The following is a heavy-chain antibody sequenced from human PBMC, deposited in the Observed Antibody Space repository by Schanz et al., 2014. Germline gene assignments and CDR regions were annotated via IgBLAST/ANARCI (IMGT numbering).Heavy chain of an antibody. J-gene: IGHJ4*02. V-gene: IGHV3-23*04. CDR2: ISGRDGST. D-gene: IGHD5-12*01. Sequence: EVELVESGGGLVQPGGSLRLSCAASGFSFSDHAMDWVRQAPGMGLEWVSAISGRDGSTYYADSVRGRFTISRDNAENTLFLQMNSLRAEDTAVYYCARKLVATIGGYYDNWGQGTLVIVSS. CDR3: ARKLVATIGGYYDN. CDR1: GFSFSDHA.